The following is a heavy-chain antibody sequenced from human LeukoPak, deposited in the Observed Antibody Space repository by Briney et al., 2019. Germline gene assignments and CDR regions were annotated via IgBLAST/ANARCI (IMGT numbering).Heavy chain of an antibody. CDR2: IFPSGGEI. CDR3: ATERQLLLPFEP. J-gene: IGHJ1*01. V-gene: IGHV3-23*01. Sequence: GGSLRLSCDASGFTFSTFAMIGLRQPPGKGLEWCASIFPSGGEIHYADSVRGRFTISRDNYKSLLSLQMNGLSAEGPAFNYCATERQLLLPFEPWGQGTVVTVSS. CDR1: GFTFSTFA. D-gene: IGHD1-1*01.